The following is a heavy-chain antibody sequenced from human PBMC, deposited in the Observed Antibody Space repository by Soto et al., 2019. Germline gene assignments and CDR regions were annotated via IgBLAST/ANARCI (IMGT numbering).Heavy chain of an antibody. CDR3: AREASVLIPAAQPSRFDS. J-gene: IGHJ4*02. V-gene: IGHV1-18*01. CDR2: ISPYSGYT. D-gene: IGHD2-2*01. CDR1: GYSFMKYG. Sequence: GASVKVSCKGFGYSFMKYGINWVRQAPGQGLEWVGWISPYSGYTHSAQKFHGRLTLTTDTAASTAYMELRIPRSADTALYYCAREASVLIPAAQPSRFDSWGQGTLVTV.